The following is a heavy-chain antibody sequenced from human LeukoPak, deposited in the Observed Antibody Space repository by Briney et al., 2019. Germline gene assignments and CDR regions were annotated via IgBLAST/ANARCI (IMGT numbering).Heavy chain of an antibody. CDR1: GFTFSSYA. V-gene: IGHV3-23*01. CDR3: AEDSDGMDV. CDR2: ISGSGGST. J-gene: IGHJ6*02. Sequence: PGGSLRLSCAASGFTFSSYAMNWVRQVPGKGLEWVSTISGSGGSTYYAASVKGRFTISRDNSKNTLYLQMNSLRAEDTAVYYCAEDSDGMDVWGQGTTVTVSS.